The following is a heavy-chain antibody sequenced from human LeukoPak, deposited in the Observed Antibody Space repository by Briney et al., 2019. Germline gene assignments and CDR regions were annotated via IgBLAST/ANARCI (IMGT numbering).Heavy chain of an antibody. D-gene: IGHD5-12*01. J-gene: IGHJ4*02. V-gene: IGHV3-21*01. CDR2: ISSSSSYI. Sequence: PGGSLRLSCAASGFTFSSYSMNWVRQAPGKGLEWVSSISSSSSYIYYADSVKGRFTISRDNAKNSLYLQMNSLRAEDTAVYYCARVLLEWLRSDLGDYWGQGTLVTVSS. CDR3: ARVLLEWLRSDLGDY. CDR1: GFTFSSYS.